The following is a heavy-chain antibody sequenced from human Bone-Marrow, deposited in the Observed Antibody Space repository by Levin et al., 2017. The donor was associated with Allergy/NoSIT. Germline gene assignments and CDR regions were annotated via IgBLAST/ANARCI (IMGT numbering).Heavy chain of an antibody. J-gene: IGHJ4*02. V-gene: IGHV1-18*01. D-gene: IGHD1-1*01. CDR3: ARDRRTTNGIIDMGASYFDF. CDR1: GYSFTTYG. Sequence: GESLKISCKTSGYSFTTYGISWLRQAPGRGLEWMGWTSTYNPSTNVPQKFRDRVILTTDESASSVYMELTGLTSDDSAVYFCARDRRTTNGIIDMGASYFDFWGQGTQVTVSS. CDR2: TSTYNPST.